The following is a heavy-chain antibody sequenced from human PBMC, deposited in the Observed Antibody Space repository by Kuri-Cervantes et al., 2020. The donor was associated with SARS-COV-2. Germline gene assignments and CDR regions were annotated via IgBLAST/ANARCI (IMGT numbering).Heavy chain of an antibody. J-gene: IGHJ4*02. CDR2: INSDGSST. V-gene: IGHV3-74*01. CDR1: GFTFSSYW. CDR3: ARGPTPYGDYVH. D-gene: IGHD4-17*01. Sequence: GESLKISCAASGFTFSSYWMHWVRQAPGKGLVWVSRINSDGSSTSYADSVKGRFTISRDNAKNTLYLQMNSLRAEDTAVYYCARGPTPYGDYVHWGQGTRVTCSS.